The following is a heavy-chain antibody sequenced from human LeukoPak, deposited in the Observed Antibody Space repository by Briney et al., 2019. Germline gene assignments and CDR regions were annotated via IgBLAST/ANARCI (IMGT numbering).Heavy chain of an antibody. V-gene: IGHV1-69*06. D-gene: IGHD3-3*01. CDR1: GYTFTGYY. Sequence: SVKVSCKASGYTFTGYYMHWVRQAPGQGLEWMGGIIPIFGTANYAQKFQGRVTITADKSTSTAYMELSSLRSEDTAVYYCARGSITIFGVDDAFDIWGQGTMVTVSS. CDR2: IIPIFGTA. J-gene: IGHJ3*02. CDR3: ARGSITIFGVDDAFDI.